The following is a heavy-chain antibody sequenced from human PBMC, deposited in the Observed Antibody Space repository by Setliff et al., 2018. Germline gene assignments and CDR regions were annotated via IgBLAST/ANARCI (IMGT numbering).Heavy chain of an antibody. CDR1: GFTFDNHA. J-gene: IGHJ4*02. CDR2: INWSGEII. V-gene: IGHV3-20*04. CDR3: ARWRSSSPDDF. Sequence: GGSLRLSCAVSGFTFDNHAMHWVRQAPGKGLEWVSGINWSGEIIGYVDSVRGRFTISRDNAKNSLYLQMDSLRDEDTAVYYCARWRSSSPDDFWGQGTLVTVSS. D-gene: IGHD6-6*01.